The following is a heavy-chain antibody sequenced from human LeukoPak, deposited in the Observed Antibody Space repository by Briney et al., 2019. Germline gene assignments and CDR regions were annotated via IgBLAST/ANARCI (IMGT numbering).Heavy chain of an antibody. Sequence: SETLALTCADYGGSFSGYYWSWIRQPPWTGLDWIGEINHSGSTNYNPSLKSRVTISVDTSKNQFSLKLSSVTAADTAVYYCARRGAATDAFDIWGQGTMVTVSS. J-gene: IGHJ3*02. CDR3: ARRGAATDAFDI. CDR1: GGSFSGYY. CDR2: INHSGST. D-gene: IGHD1-26*01. V-gene: IGHV4-34*01.